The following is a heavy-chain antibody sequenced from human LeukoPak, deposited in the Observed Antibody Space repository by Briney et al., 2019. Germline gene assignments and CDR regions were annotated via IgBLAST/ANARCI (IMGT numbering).Heavy chain of an antibody. CDR1: GGSISSYY. CDR2: IYYSGST. CDR3: ARHNYYYDSSGSDAFDI. V-gene: IGHV4-59*08. J-gene: IGHJ3*02. D-gene: IGHD3-22*01. Sequence: SETPSLTCTVSGGSISSYYWSWIRQPRGKGLEWIGYIYYSGSTNYNPSLKSRVTISVDTSKNQFSLKLSSVTAADTAVYYCARHNYYYDSSGSDAFDIWGQGTMVTVSS.